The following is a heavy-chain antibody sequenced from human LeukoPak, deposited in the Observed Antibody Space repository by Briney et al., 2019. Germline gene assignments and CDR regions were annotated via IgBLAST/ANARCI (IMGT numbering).Heavy chain of an antibody. CDR1: GFTFRTYG. Sequence: PGGSLRLSWAASGFTFRTYGMHWVRQAPGKGLEWVAVIPNDGSNKNYADSVKGRFTISRDNAKNSLYLQMNSLRAEDTAVYYCARGSIAAAGVDYWGQGTLVTVSS. D-gene: IGHD6-13*01. V-gene: IGHV3-30*03. J-gene: IGHJ4*02. CDR2: IPNDGSNK. CDR3: ARGSIAAAGVDY.